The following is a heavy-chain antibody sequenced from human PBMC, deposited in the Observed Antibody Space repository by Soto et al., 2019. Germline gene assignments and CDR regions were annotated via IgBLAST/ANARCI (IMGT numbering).Heavy chain of an antibody. CDR1: GFIFSSYG. Sequence: GGSLRLSCAASGFIFSSYGMHWVRQAPGKGLEWVAVISYDGSNKYYADSVKGRFTISRDNSKNTLYLQMNSLRAEDTAVYYCAKEYSSGFDYWGQGTLVTVSS. CDR3: AKEYSSGFDY. J-gene: IGHJ4*02. D-gene: IGHD6-25*01. V-gene: IGHV3-30*18. CDR2: ISYDGSNK.